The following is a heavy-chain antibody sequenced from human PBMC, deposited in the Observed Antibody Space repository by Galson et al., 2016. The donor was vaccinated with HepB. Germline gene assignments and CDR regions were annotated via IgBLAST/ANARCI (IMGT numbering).Heavy chain of an antibody. D-gene: IGHD4-17*01. CDR1: GGSITRGGYY. V-gene: IGHV4-31*03. J-gene: IGHJ6*02. CDR3: ARVDTRVTRKSYYYGMDV. CDR2: IYHSGYT. Sequence: TLSLTCTVSGGSITRGGYYWSWIRQHPGKGLEWIGYIYHSGYTYYNPSLKSRLTISVDTSKKQFSLKLSSVTAADTAVYFCARVDTRVTRKSYYYGMDVWGQGTTVTVSS.